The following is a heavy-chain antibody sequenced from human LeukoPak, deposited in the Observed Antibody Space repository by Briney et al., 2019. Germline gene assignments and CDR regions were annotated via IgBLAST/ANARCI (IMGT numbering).Heavy chain of an antibody. V-gene: IGHV1-24*01. D-gene: IGHD3-10*01. Sequence: ASVKVSCKVSGYTLTELSMHWVRQAPGKGLEWMGGFDPEDGETIYAQKFQGRVTMTEDTSTDTAYMELSSLRSEDTAVYYCATRPITMVRGVIIRDYWGQGTLVTVSS. CDR3: ATRPITMVRGVIIRDY. CDR2: FDPEDGET. CDR1: GYTLTELS. J-gene: IGHJ4*02.